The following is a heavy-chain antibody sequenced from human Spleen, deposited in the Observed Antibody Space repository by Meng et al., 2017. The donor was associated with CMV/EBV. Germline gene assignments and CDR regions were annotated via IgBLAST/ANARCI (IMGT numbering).Heavy chain of an antibody. V-gene: IGHV4-61*01. D-gene: IGHD6-6*01. J-gene: IGHJ4*02. CDR3: ARGSSSYFDF. CDR1: GGPVNIGSYY. Sequence: LTCSGSGGPVNIGSYYWSWIRQPTGKGLEWLGYIYYTGSTSYNPTLKSRVTISLDTSKNQFSLRLSSVTAADTAVYYCARGSSSYFDFWGRGTLVTVSS. CDR2: IYYTGST.